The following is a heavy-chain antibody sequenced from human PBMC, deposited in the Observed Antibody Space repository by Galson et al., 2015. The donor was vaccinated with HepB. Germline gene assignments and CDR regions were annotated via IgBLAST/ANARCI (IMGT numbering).Heavy chain of an antibody. V-gene: IGHV3-9*01. CDR2: ISWNSGSI. J-gene: IGHJ5*02. D-gene: IGHD2-2*01. CDR3: AKDGRARVPAANNWFDP. CDR1: GFTFDDYA. Sequence: SLRLSCAASGFTFDDYAMHWVRQAPGKGLEWVSGISWNSGSIGYADSVKGRFTISRDNAKNSLYLQMNSLRAEDTALYYCAKDGRARVPAANNWFDPWGQGTPVTVSS.